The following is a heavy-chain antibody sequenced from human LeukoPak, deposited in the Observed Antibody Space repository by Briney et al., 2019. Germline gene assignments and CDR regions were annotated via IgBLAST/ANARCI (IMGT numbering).Heavy chain of an antibody. CDR2: IIPIFGIA. CDR3: ARDRGSSRYYSFDY. J-gene: IGHJ4*02. D-gene: IGHD1-26*01. V-gene: IGHV1-69*04. Sequence: ASVKVSRKASGGTFSSYAISWVRQAPGQGLEWMGRIIPIFGIANYAQKFQGRVTITADKSTSTAYMELSSLRSEDTAVYYCARDRGSSRYYSFDYWGQGTLVTVSS. CDR1: GGTFSSYA.